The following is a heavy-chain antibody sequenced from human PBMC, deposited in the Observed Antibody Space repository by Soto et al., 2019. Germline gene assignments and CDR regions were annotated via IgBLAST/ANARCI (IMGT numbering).Heavy chain of an antibody. V-gene: IGHV1-2*04. D-gene: IGHD3-16*01. Sequence: ASVKVSCKASGYTFTGYYMHWVRQAPGQGLEWMGWINPNSGGTNYAQKFQGWVTMTRDTSISTAYMELSRMRSDDTAVYYCARDLSRGSDDRYYYYGMDVWGQATTVTVSS. J-gene: IGHJ6*02. CDR3: ARDLSRGSDDRYYYYGMDV. CDR2: INPNSGGT. CDR1: GYTFTGYY.